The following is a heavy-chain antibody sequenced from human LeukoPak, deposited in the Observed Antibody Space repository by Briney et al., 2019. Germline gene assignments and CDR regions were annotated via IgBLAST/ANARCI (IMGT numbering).Heavy chain of an antibody. CDR3: AKEHMLRGVIYWFDP. Sequence: GRSLRLSCAASGFTSSTFGMHWVRQAPGTGLEWVAVISYDGNNQYYSDSVKGRFTISRDNSKNTLYLQMNSLRPEDTALYYCAKEHMLRGVIYWFDPWGQGTLVTVSS. V-gene: IGHV3-30*18. CDR2: ISYDGNNQ. J-gene: IGHJ5*02. D-gene: IGHD3-10*01. CDR1: GFTSSTFG.